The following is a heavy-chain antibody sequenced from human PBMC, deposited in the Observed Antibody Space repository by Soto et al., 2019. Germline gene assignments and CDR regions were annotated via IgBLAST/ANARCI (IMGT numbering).Heavy chain of an antibody. V-gene: IGHV3-30*18. CDR1: GFIFSSYG. D-gene: IGHD6-19*01. Sequence: QVQLVESGGGVVQPGRSLRLSCAASGFIFSSYGMHWVRQAPGKGLEWVAVISYDGSNKYYADSVKGRFTISRDNSKNTLYLQMNSLRAEDTAVYYCAKDRSSSGYWYFDLWGRGTLVTVSS. CDR2: ISYDGSNK. CDR3: AKDRSSSGYWYFDL. J-gene: IGHJ2*01.